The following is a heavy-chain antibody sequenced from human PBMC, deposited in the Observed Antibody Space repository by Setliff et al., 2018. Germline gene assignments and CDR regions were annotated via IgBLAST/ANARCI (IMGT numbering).Heavy chain of an antibody. CDR3: ARTGTYRYFDY. Sequence: SETLSLTCTVSGAAISSGTYYWAWIRQPAGTGLEWIGHIYTSGSTNYNPSLKSRLTISVDTAQNQFSLRLTSVTAADTAVYYCARTGTYRYFDYWGQGALVTVS. J-gene: IGHJ4*02. V-gene: IGHV4-61*09. CDR2: IYTSGST. CDR1: GAAISSGTYY. D-gene: IGHD1-1*01.